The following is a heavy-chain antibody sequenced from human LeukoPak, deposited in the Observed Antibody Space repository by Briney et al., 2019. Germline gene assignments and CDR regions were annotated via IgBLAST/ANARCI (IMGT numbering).Heavy chain of an antibody. V-gene: IGHV3-30-3*01. J-gene: IGHJ4*02. CDR2: ISCDGSNK. Sequence: PGRSLRLSCAASGFTFSSYAMHWVRQAPGKGLEWVAVISCDGSNKYYADSVKGRFTISRDNSKNTLYLQMNSLRAEDTAVYYCARPSCEYHLLCPFDYWGQGTLVTVSS. D-gene: IGHD2-2*01. CDR3: ARPSCEYHLLCPFDY. CDR1: GFTFSSYA.